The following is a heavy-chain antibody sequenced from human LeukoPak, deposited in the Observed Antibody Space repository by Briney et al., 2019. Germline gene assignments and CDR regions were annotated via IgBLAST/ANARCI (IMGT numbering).Heavy chain of an antibody. D-gene: IGHD1-26*01. CDR1: GYTFTGYH. V-gene: IGHV1-2*04. CDR3: ARDSGWEVVLYASEI. CDR2: INPKSGGT. J-gene: IGHJ3*02. Sequence: GDSVKVSCKASGYTFTGYHIHWVRQAPGQGREWMGWINPKSGGTNYAQKFEGWVTMTRDTSMSTVYMELSRLKSDDTAVYYCARDSGWEVVLYASEIWGQGAMVAVSS.